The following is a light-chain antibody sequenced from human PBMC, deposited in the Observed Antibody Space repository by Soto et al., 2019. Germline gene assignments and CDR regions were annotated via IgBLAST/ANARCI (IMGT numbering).Light chain of an antibody. CDR3: QQYVTSPAIT. CDR2: GAT. V-gene: IGKV3-20*01. J-gene: IGKJ5*01. Sequence: PGERATLSCWASESVGDYLAWYQQKPGQAPRLLIYGATKRTSGTPDRFSGTGSDTAFTLAISRLEPGDFAVYYCQQYVTSPAITFGQGTRLEIK. CDR1: ESVGDY.